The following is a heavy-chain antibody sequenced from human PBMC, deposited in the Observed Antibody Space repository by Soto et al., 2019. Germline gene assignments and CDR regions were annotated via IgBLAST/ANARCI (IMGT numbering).Heavy chain of an antibody. Sequence: LETLSLTCSVSADSFSKYYWTWIRQPPGEGLEWIGYIYLNGNTNYNPSLKGRVTISIDTSKKQFSLNLSSVTAADTAVYYCASVTFGGVVLAHWGQGTLVTVSS. CDR3: ASVTFGGVVLAH. J-gene: IGHJ4*02. V-gene: IGHV4-59*01. CDR1: ADSFSKYY. CDR2: IYLNGNT. D-gene: IGHD3-16*01.